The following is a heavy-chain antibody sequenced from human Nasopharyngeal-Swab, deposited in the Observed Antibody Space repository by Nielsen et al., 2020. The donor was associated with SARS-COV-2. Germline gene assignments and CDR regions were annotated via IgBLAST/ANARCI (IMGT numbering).Heavy chain of an antibody. Sequence: GESLKISCAASGFTFSSYAMSWVRQTPGKGLEWVSSINKSGGGTYFADSVKGRFTISRDNSKNTLYLQMNSLRAEDSAIYYCANGVDVWDNHRQYYFDYWGQGTLVTVSS. V-gene: IGHV3-23*01. CDR1: GFTFSSYA. CDR3: ANGVDVWDNHRQYYFDY. CDR2: INKSGGGT. D-gene: IGHD3-16*01. J-gene: IGHJ4*02.